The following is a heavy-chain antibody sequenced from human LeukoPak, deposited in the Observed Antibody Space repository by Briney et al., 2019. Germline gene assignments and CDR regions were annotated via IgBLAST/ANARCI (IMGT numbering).Heavy chain of an antibody. CDR2: ISGRGGST. D-gene: IGHD3-22*01. CDR3: AKALYYYDSSGHNDAFDT. Sequence: GGSLRLSCAASGFTFSSYAMSWVRQAPGKGLEWVSAISGRGGSTYYADSVKGRFTISRDNSKNTLYLQMNSLRAEDTAVYYCAKALYYYDSSGHNDAFDTWGQGTMVTVSS. V-gene: IGHV3-23*01. CDR1: GFTFSSYA. J-gene: IGHJ3*02.